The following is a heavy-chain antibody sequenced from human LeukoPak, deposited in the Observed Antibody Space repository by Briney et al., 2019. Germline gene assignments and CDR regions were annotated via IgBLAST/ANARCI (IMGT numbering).Heavy chain of an antibody. CDR1: GGSISSYY. CDR2: IYTSGST. J-gene: IGHJ4*02. V-gene: IGHV4-4*07. D-gene: IGHD3-9*01. Sequence: SETLSLTCTVSGGSISSYYWSWIRQPAGKGLEWIGRIYTSGSTNYNPSLKSRVAISVDTSKNQFSLKLSSVTAADTAVYYCARGAYYDILTGYYNLLDYWGQGTLVTVSS. CDR3: ARGAYYDILTGYYNLLDY.